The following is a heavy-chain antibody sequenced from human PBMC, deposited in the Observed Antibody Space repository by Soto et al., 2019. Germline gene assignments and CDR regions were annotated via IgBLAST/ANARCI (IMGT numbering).Heavy chain of an antibody. CDR1: DGSIRSCGCS. D-gene: IGHD2-2*01. Sequence: SVTCAVGDGSIRSCGCSRSWIRKPPGKGLEWIGYIYHSGSTYYNPSLKSRVTISVDRSKNQFSLKLSSVTAADTAVYYCARVPDRWGQGTLVTVSS. CDR2: IYHSGST. J-gene: IGHJ5*02. CDR3: ARVPDR. V-gene: IGHV4-30-2*01.